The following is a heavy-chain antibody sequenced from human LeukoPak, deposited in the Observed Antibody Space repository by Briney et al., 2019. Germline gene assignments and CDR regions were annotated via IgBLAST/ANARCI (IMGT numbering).Heavy chain of an antibody. CDR2: INHSVST. J-gene: IGHJ4*02. Sequence: SETLSLTCAVYGGSFSGYYWSWIRQPPGKGLEWIGEINHSVSTNYNPSLKSRVTISVDTSKNQFSLKLSSVTAADTAVYYCAREGDYDYVWGSYPWGYWGQGTMVTVSS. CDR3: AREGDYDYVWGSYPWGY. CDR1: GGSFSGYY. V-gene: IGHV4-34*01. D-gene: IGHD3-16*02.